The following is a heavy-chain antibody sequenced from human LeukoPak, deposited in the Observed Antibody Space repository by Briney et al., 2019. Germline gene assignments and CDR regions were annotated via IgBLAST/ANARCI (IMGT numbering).Heavy chain of an antibody. V-gene: IGHV3-7*01. CDR3: ARVGPQRSYSSSWYGANPCDY. CDR1: GFTFSSYW. J-gene: IGHJ4*02. D-gene: IGHD6-13*01. Sequence: GGSLRLSCAASGFTFSSYWMSWVRQAPGKWLEWVANITQDGSEKYYVDSVKGRFTISRDNAKNSLYLQMNSLRAEDTAVYYCARVGPQRSYSSSWYGANPCDYWGQGTLVTVSS. CDR2: ITQDGSEK.